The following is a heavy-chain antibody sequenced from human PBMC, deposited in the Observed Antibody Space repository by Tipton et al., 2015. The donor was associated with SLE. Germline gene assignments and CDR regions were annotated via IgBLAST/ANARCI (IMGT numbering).Heavy chain of an antibody. J-gene: IGHJ5*02. CDR1: GGSVSSSSNY. V-gene: IGHV4-39*07. Sequence: TLSLTCTVSGGSVSSSSNYWAWIRQPPGKGLEWIGSIYYTGTTTYYNSFLKSRVTMSVDTSKNQFSLRLTSVIAADTAVYYCARLHGYSYGLNWFDPGGQGTPISVSS. CDR2: IYYTGTTT. D-gene: IGHD5-18*01. CDR3: ARLHGYSYGLNWFDP.